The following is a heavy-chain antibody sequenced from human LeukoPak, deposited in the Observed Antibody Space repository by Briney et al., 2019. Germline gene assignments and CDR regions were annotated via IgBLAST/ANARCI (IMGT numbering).Heavy chain of an antibody. V-gene: IGHV3-13*01. D-gene: IGHD3-16*01. CDR2: IGTAGDT. CDR3: AKGGGRGGPYYFDY. CDR1: GWTFSSYD. Sequence: GGSLRLSCAASGWTFSSYDMPWVRQAPGKGLEWVSAIGTAGDTYYTGSVKGRFTISRGNSKNTLYLQMNSLRADDTAVYYCAKGGGRGGPYYFDYWGQGTLVTVSS. J-gene: IGHJ4*02.